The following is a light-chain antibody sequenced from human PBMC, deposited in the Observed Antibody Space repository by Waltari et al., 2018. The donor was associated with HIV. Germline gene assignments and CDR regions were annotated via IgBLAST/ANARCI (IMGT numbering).Light chain of an antibody. V-gene: IGLV2-23*02. J-gene: IGLJ1*01. Sequence: QSALTHPASVSGSPGQSITIPRTGTRRDAGNYNVVSWYQQHPGKAPNLMIYEVSKRPSGVSKRFSGSKSGNTASLTICGLQDEDEGDYDCCSYAGSSTHVFVTGTKVTVL. CDR2: EVS. CDR1: RRDAGNYNV. CDR3: CSYAGSSTHV.